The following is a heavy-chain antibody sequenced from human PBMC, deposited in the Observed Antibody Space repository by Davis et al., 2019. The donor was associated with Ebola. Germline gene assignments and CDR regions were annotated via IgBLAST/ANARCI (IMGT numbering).Heavy chain of an antibody. CDR2: ISSSSSYI. CDR1: GFTFSSYE. V-gene: IGHV3-21*05. D-gene: IGHD7-27*01. J-gene: IGHJ6*02. Sequence: GESLKISCAASGFTFSSYEMNWVRQAPGKGLEWVSYISSSSSYIYYADSVKGRFTISRDNAKNSLYLQMNSLRAEDTAVYYCARGKLGIGGYYYYGMDVWGQGTTVTVSS. CDR3: ARGKLGIGGYYYYGMDV.